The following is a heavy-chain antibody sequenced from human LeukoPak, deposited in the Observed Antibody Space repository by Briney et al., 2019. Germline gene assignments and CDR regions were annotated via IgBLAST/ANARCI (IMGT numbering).Heavy chain of an antibody. CDR3: ARPSAKYYYDSSGYYSAFDI. J-gene: IGHJ3*02. V-gene: IGHV3-11*04. CDR1: GFTFSDYY. Sequence: GGSLRLSCAASGFTFSDYYMSWIRQAPGKGLEWVSYIHGGANIMYYADSVKGRFTISRDNAKNSLFLQMNSLRAEDTAVYYCARPSAKYYYDSSGYYSAFDIWGQGTMVTVSS. D-gene: IGHD3-22*01. CDR2: IHGGANIM.